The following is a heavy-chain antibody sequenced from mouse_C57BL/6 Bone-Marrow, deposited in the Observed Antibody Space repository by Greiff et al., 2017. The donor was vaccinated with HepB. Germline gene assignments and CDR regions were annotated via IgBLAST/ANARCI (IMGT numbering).Heavy chain of an antibody. J-gene: IGHJ2*01. CDR3: AMDDYYGSPFCY. CDR1: GFTFSDYG. Sequence: EVHLVESGGGLVKPGGSLKLSCAASGFTFSDYGMHWVRQAPEKGLEWVAYISSGSSTIYYADTVKGRFTISRDNAKNTLFLQMTSLRSEDTAMYYCAMDDYYGSPFCYWGQGTTLTVSS. CDR2: ISSGSSTI. D-gene: IGHD1-1*01. V-gene: IGHV5-17*01.